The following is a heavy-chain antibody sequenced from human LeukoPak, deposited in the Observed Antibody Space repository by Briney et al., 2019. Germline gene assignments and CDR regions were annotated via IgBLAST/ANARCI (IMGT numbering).Heavy chain of an antibody. CDR2: IYPGDSDT. D-gene: IGHD6-19*01. V-gene: IGHV5-51*01. CDR1: GYSFTTYW. CDR3: ARPRTGLTSGWQKTFDY. J-gene: IGHJ4*02. Sequence: GESLKISCKGSGYSFTTYWIGWVRQMPGKGLEWIGIIYPGDSDTRYSPSFQGQVTISADKSINTAYLQWSSLKASDTAMYYCARPRTGLTSGWQKTFDYWGQGTLVTVYS.